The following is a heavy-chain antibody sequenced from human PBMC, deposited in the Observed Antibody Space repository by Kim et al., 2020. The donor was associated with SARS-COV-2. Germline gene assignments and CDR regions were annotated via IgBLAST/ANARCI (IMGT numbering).Heavy chain of an antibody. Sequence: GGSLRLSCAASGITFSIYAMSWVRQAPGKGLEWVSAFSGSGGTTYYSDSVKGRFTISRDNSKNTMYLQMNSLRAEDTAVYYCAKGYHGGSYFSSDYWGQG. CDR2: FSGSGGTT. D-gene: IGHD1-26*01. CDR3: AKGYHGGSYFSSDY. CDR1: GITFSIYA. J-gene: IGHJ4*02. V-gene: IGHV3-23*01.